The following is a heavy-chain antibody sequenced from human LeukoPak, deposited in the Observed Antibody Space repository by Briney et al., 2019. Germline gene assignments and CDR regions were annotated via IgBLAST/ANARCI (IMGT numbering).Heavy chain of an antibody. Sequence: GGSLRLSCAASEFTFTTFAMSWVRQAPGQGLEWVSAISGSGHATHYADSVKGRFTVSRDNPKNTLYLQMNSLRGDDTAVYYCAKYFDSYGAFDYWGQGTLVTVSS. CDR3: AKYFDSYGAFDY. D-gene: IGHD3-9*01. V-gene: IGHV3-23*01. CDR1: EFTFTTFA. J-gene: IGHJ4*02. CDR2: ISGSGHAT.